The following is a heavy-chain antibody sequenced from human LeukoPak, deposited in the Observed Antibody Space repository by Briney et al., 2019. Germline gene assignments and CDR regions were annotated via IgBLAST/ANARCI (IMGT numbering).Heavy chain of an antibody. Sequence: GGSLRLSCAASGFTFSDHYMSWIRQAPGKGLEWVSYISSSGSYTNYAGSVKGRFTISRDNAKNSLYLQMNSLRAEDTAVYYCARVPTYCSGGSCCDYWGQGTLVTVSS. D-gene: IGHD2-15*01. J-gene: IGHJ4*02. CDR1: GFTFSDHY. CDR2: ISSSGSYT. V-gene: IGHV3-11*06. CDR3: ARVPTYCSGGSCCDY.